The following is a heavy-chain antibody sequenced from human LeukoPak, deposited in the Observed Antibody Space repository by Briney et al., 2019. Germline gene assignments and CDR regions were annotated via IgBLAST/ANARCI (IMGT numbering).Heavy chain of an antibody. Sequence: PSETLSLTCAVYGVAFSGYYWSWIRQPPGKGLEWIWEINHSVSTNYNPSLKSRDTISVDTSKNQFSLKLSSVTAADTAVYYCACGYSYGFDYWGQGTLVTVSS. J-gene: IGHJ4*02. D-gene: IGHD5-18*01. CDR3: ACGYSYGFDY. CDR2: INHSVST. CDR1: GVAFSGYY. V-gene: IGHV4-34*01.